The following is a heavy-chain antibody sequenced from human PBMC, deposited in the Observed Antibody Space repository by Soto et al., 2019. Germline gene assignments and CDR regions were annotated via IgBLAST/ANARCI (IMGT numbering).Heavy chain of an antibody. CDR1: GFTFGSYS. J-gene: IGHJ3*02. CDR2: ISSSSSTI. D-gene: IGHD2-15*01. CDR3: ARRVGGSDAFDI. V-gene: IGHV3-48*01. Sequence: EVQLVESGGGLLHPGGSLRLSCAASGFTFGSYSMNWVRQAPGKGLERVSYISSSSSTIYYADSVKGRFTISRDNAENSLYLQMNSLRAEDTAVYYCARRVGGSDAFDIWGQGTMVTVSS.